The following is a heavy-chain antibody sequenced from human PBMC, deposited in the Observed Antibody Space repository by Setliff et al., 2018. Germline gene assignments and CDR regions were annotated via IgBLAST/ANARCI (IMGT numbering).Heavy chain of an antibody. V-gene: IGHV1-46*01. D-gene: IGHD3-16*02. CDR2: INPTGGLT. Sequence: VASVKVSCKASGYTLTNYYMHWVRQAPGQGLEGMGIINPTGGLTRYAQKFQGRVTITTDESTSTAYMELSSLRSEDTAVYYCARGRIFTFGGVIVHMDVWGKGTTVTVSS. J-gene: IGHJ6*03. CDR1: GYTLTNYY. CDR3: ARGRIFTFGGVIVHMDV.